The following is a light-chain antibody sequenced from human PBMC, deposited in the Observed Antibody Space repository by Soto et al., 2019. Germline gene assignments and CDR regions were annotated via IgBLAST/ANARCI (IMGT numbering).Light chain of an antibody. CDR2: AAS. Sequence: DIQMTQSPSSLSASVGDRVTITCRASQSISSYLNWYQQKPGKAPNLLIYAASSLQTGVPSRFSGSGSGTDFTLTISSLQREDFATYYWQQSFSTPRLTFGGGTKVEIK. V-gene: IGKV1-39*01. CDR3: QQSFSTPRLT. CDR1: QSISSY. J-gene: IGKJ4*01.